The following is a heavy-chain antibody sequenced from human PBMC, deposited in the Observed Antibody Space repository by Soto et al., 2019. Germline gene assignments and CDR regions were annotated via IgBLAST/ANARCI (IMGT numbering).Heavy chain of an antibody. CDR3: AKDYVVDSSSWFDY. CDR2: ISGSGGST. CDR1: GFTFSSYA. J-gene: IGHJ4*02. V-gene: IGHV3-23*01. Sequence: GGSLRLSCADSGFTFSSYAMSWVRQAPGKGLEWVSAISGSGGSTYYADSVKGRFTISRDNSKNTLYLQMNSLRAEDTAVYYCAKDYVVDSSSWFDYWGQGTLVTVS. D-gene: IGHD6-13*01.